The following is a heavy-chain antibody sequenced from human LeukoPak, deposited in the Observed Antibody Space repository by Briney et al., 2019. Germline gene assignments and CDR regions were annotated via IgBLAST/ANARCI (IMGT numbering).Heavy chain of an antibody. V-gene: IGHV4-4*02. CDR1: GGSISSSNW. Sequence: SETLSLTCAVSGGSISSSNWWSWVRQPPGKGLEWIGEIYHSGSTNYNPSLKSRVTISVDRSKSQFSLKLTSVTAADTAVYYCVVLWFGELRNPYFDYWGQGTLVTVSS. J-gene: IGHJ4*02. CDR2: IYHSGST. D-gene: IGHD3-10*01. CDR3: VVLWFGELRNPYFDY.